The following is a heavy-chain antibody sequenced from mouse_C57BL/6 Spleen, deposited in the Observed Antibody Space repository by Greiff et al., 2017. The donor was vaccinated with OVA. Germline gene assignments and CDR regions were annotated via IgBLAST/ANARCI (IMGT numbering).Heavy chain of an antibody. V-gene: IGHV1-78*01. CDR1: GYTFTDHT. J-gene: IGHJ4*01. CDR2: IYPRAGST. Sequence: QVQLQQSDAELVKPGASVTISCKVSGYTFTDHTIHWMKQRPVQGLEWIGYIYPRAGSTNYNEKFKGKATLTADKSSSTAYMQLNSLTSEDSAVYFCSREGLLRARDYWGKGTSVTVSS. CDR3: SREGLLRARDY. D-gene: IGHD1-1*01.